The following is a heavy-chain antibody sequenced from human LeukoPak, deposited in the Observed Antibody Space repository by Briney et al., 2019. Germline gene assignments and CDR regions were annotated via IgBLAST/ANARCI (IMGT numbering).Heavy chain of an antibody. CDR2: MYYSGST. V-gene: IGHV4-39*01. CDR1: GGSISSSSYY. CDR3: ATPGYSSSYLFDY. Sequence: KPSETLSLTCTVSGGSISSSSYYWGWIRQPPGKGLEWIGSMYYSGSTYYNPSLKSRVTISVDTSKNQFSLKLSSVTAADTAVYYCATPGYSSSYLFDYWGQGTLVTVSS. D-gene: IGHD6-13*01. J-gene: IGHJ4*02.